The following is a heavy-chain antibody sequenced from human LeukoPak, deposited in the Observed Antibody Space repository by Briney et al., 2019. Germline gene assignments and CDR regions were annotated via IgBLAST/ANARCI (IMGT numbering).Heavy chain of an antibody. CDR2: IYTSGST. J-gene: IGHJ5*02. Sequence: SETLSLTCTVSGGSISSYYWIWVRQPAGEGLEWIGRIYTSGSTNYIPSLESRVPMSVDTSKNQFSLKLSSVTAADTAVYYCARGRAVYGSGLHPWGQGTLVTVSS. CDR3: ARGRAVYGSGLHP. D-gene: IGHD3-10*01. V-gene: IGHV4-4*07. CDR1: GGSISSYY.